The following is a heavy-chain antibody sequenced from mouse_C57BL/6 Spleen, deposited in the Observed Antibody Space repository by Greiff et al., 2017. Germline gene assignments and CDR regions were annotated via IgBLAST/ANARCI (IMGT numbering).Heavy chain of an antibody. V-gene: IGHV1-80*01. D-gene: IGHD2-2*01. CDR3: ASNYYGYDGVAY. J-gene: IGHJ3*01. Sequence: QVQLKESGAELVKPGASVKISCKASGYAFSSYWMNWVKQRPGKGLEWIGQIYPGDGDTNYNGKFKGKATLTADKSSSTAYMQLSSLTSEDSAVYFCASNYYGYDGVAYWGQGTLVTVSA. CDR2: IYPGDGDT. CDR1: GYAFSSYW.